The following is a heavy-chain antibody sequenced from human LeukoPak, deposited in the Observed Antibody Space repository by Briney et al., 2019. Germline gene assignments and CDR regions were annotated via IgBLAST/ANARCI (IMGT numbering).Heavy chain of an antibody. D-gene: IGHD6-6*01. CDR3: ARVVAARRYYYYYYYMDV. CDR1: GGSISSYY. Sequence: SETLSLTCTVSGGSISSYYWSWIRQPPGKGLEWIGYIYYSGSTNYDPSLKSRVTISVDTSKNQFSLKLSSVTAADTAVYYCARVVAARRYYYYYYYMDVWGKGTTVTVSS. V-gene: IGHV4-59*01. CDR2: IYYSGST. J-gene: IGHJ6*03.